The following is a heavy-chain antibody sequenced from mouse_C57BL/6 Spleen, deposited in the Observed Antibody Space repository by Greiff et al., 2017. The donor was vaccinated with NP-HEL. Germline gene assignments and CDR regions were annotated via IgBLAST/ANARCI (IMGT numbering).Heavy chain of an antibody. CDR3: ARSSARYFDV. V-gene: IGHV1-63*01. Sequence: QVQLQQSGAELVRPGTSVKMSCKASGYTFTNYWIGWAKQRPGHGLEWIGDIYPGGGYTNYNEKFKGKATLTADKSSSTAYMQFSSLTSEDSATYYCARSSARYFDVWGTGTTVTVSS. CDR1: GYTFTNYW. J-gene: IGHJ1*03. CDR2: IYPGGGYT. D-gene: IGHD1-1*01.